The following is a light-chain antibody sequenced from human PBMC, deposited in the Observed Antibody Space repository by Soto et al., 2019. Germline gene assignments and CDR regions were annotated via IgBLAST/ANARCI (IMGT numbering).Light chain of an antibody. CDR2: YIS. Sequence: EMGRTQSPAPLSVSPGETASLSSRASRSAGNFLAWYQQKPGQAPRLLIYYISTRATGIPARFSGSGSGTEFTLTINSLQSEDSAVYYCQQHNQWPITFGQGTRLEIK. CDR1: RSAGNF. CDR3: QQHNQWPIT. J-gene: IGKJ5*01. V-gene: IGKV3D-15*01.